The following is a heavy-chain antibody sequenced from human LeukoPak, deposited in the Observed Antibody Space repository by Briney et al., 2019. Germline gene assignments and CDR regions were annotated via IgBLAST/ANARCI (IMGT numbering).Heavy chain of an antibody. CDR2: INHSGST. J-gene: IGHJ6*02. CDR3: ARGSKILRFLEWLSYYYGMDV. CDR1: GGSFSGYY. V-gene: IGHV4-34*01. D-gene: IGHD3-3*01. Sequence: SETLSLTCAVYGGSFSGYYWSWIRQPPGKGLEWIGEINHSGSTNYNPSLKSRVTISVDTSKNQFSLKLSSVTAADTAVYYCARGSKILRFLEWLSYYYGMDVWGQGTTVTVSS.